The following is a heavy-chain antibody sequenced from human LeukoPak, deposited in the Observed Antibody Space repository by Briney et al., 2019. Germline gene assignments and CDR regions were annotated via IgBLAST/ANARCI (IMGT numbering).Heavy chain of an antibody. CDR1: GGSVSSGSYY. D-gene: IGHD3-22*01. CDR3: AGGGVYFDIRPISRFDS. V-gene: IGHV4-61*01. CDR2: IYYSGST. Sequence: SETLSLTCTVSGGSVSSGSYYWSWIRQPPGKGLEWIGYIYYSGSTNYNPSLKSRVTISVDTSKNQFSLKLSSVTAADTAVYFWAGGGVYFDIRPISRFDSWGRGPLVTVSS. J-gene: IGHJ4*02.